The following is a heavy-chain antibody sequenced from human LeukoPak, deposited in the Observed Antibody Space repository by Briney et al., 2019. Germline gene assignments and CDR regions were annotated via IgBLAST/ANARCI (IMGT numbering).Heavy chain of an antibody. D-gene: IGHD3-10*01. Sequence: ASVKVSCKASGYTVTSYGISWVRQAPGQGLEWMGWISAYNGNTNYAQKLQGRVTMTTDTSTSTAYMELRSLRSDDTAVYYCARGADYYGSGSRDYGMDVWGKGTTVTVSS. J-gene: IGHJ6*04. CDR2: ISAYNGNT. V-gene: IGHV1-18*04. CDR1: GYTVTSYG. CDR3: ARGADYYGSGSRDYGMDV.